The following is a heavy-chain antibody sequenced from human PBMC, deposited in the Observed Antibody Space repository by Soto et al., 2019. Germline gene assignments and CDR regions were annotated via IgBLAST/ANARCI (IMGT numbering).Heavy chain of an antibody. CDR1: VGSSSTGGYY. CDR2: IYYSGST. D-gene: IGHD3-16*01. Sequence: TLSVNCSVSVGSSSTGGYYWSWIRQHPGKGLEWIGYIYYSGSTYYNPSLKSRVTMSVDTSKNQFSLKLSSVTAADMAVYYCARGPRLGGDDYWGQGTLVTVSS. J-gene: IGHJ4*02. CDR3: ARGPRLGGDDY. V-gene: IGHV4-31*02.